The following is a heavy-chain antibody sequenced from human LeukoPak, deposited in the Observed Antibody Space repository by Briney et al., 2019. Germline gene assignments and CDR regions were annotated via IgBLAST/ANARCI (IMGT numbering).Heavy chain of an antibody. V-gene: IGHV3-64*04. CDR1: GFSLSSYS. J-gene: IGHJ4*02. Sequence: GGSLRLSCSASGFSLSSYSMHWVRQAPGKGLEYVSTSWGATYYADSVKGRFTISRDNAKNTLYLQMNSLRAEDTAVYYCARDLETGTTEGILVYWGQGTLVTVSS. D-gene: IGHD1-1*01. CDR2: TSWGAT. CDR3: ARDLETGTTEGILVY.